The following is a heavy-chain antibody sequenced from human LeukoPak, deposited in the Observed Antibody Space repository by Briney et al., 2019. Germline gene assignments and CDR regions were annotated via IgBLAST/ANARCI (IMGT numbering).Heavy chain of an antibody. V-gene: IGHV3-23*01. Sequence: GGSLRLSSAASGFTFSSYTISWVRQAPGKGLEWVSAISGDALIIYTADSVKGRFTISRDNFKNTVYLQMNSLRAEDTAVYYCAKDYYVPNDWGQGTLVTVSS. CDR3: AKDYYVPND. CDR1: GFTFSSYT. J-gene: IGHJ4*02. CDR2: ISGDALII. D-gene: IGHD3-22*01.